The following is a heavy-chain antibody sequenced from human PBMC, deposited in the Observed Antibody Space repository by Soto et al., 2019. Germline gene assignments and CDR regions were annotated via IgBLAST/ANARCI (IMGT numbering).Heavy chain of an antibody. V-gene: IGHV1-69*06. J-gene: IGHJ4*02. CDR2: IIPIFGTA. D-gene: IGHD1-26*01. CDR3: ASRFDSGSYRYFDY. Sequence: QVQLVQSGAEVKKPGSSVKVSCKASGGTFSSYAISWVRQAPGQGLEWMGGIIPIFGTANYAQKFQGRVTNNADKSTSTAYMELSSLRSEDTAVYYCASRFDSGSYRYFDYWGQGTLVTVSS. CDR1: GGTFSSYA.